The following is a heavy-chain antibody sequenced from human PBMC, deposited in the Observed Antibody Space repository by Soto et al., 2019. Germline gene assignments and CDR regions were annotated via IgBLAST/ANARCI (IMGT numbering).Heavy chain of an antibody. CDR1: GFTVGNNY. CDR2: IYSTGTT. V-gene: IGHV3-53*01. D-gene: IGHD3-10*01. Sequence: EVQLVESGGGLIQPGGSLKLSCAASGFTVGNNYMSWVRQAPGKGLEWVSLIYSTGTTKYADSVKGRFTVSRDNAKNTLYLQMNSLRAEDTAVDYCAKDGMGSGSHYNSGGYWGQGTLVTVSS. CDR3: AKDGMGSGSHYNSGGY. J-gene: IGHJ4*02.